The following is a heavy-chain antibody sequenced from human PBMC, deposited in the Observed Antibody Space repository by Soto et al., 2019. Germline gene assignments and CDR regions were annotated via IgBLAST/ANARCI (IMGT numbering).Heavy chain of an antibody. J-gene: IGHJ5*02. CDR1: GFTFSSYG. V-gene: IGHV3-30*18. D-gene: IGHD3-16*01. CDR3: AKIDGGPDP. CDR2: ISYDGSNK. Sequence: GGSLRLSCAASGFTFSSYGMHWVRQAPGKGLEWVAVISYDGSNKYYADTVKGRFTISRDNSKNTLYLQMNSLRAEDTAVYYCAKIDGGPDPWGQGTLVTVSS.